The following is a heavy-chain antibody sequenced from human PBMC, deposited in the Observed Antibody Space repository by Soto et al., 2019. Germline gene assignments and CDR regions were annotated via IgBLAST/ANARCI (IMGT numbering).Heavy chain of an antibody. V-gene: IGHV4-4*02. J-gene: IGHJ6*02. CDR1: GASISSTCW. CDR2: IYYSGST. D-gene: IGHD2-2*01. CDR3: ARVGISTIRYGMDV. Sequence: QVQLQESGPGLVKPSGTLSLTCAVSGASISSTCWWTWVRQPPGKGLEWIGEIYYSGSTNYNPSLKGRATISVDKSTDQFSLKVSSVTAADTAVYYCARVGISTIRYGMDVLGQGTTVTVSS.